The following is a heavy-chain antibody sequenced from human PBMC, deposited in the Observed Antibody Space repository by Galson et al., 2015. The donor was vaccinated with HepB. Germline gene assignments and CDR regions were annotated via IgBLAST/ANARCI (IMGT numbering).Heavy chain of an antibody. Sequence: SLRLSCAASGFTFSTYGMHWVRQVPGKGLEWVAVIWYDGSNKYYADFVKGRFTISRDNSKNTLYLQMNSLRTEDTAVYYCARGGRLSYGYVVYWGQGTLVTVSS. D-gene: IGHD3-16*01. CDR2: IWYDGSNK. J-gene: IGHJ4*02. CDR3: ARGGRLSYGYVVY. CDR1: GFTFSTYG. V-gene: IGHV3-33*01.